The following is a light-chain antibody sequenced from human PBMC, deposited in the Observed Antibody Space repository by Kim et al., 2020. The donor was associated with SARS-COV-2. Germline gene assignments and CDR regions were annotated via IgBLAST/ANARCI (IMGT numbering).Light chain of an antibody. Sequence: GSPGERVTLYCRASRSVGSKLTWYQPQPGQAPRLLNDGTSNRATGIPPRFSGSGSDTEFTLTIRSLQSADFAVYYWQQYHNWPPFTFGQGTKLEL. CDR3: QQYHNWPPFT. J-gene: IGKJ2*01. CDR2: GTS. V-gene: IGKV3-15*01. CDR1: RSVGSK.